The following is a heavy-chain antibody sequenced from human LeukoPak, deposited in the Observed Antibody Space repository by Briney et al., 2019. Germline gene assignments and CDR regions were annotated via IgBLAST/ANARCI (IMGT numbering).Heavy chain of an antibody. CDR2: ISSSSSYI. J-gene: IGHJ4*02. D-gene: IGHD6-19*01. V-gene: IGHV3-21*01. CDR1: GFTFSSYS. Sequence: PGGSLRLSCAASGFTFSSYSMNWVRQAPGKGLEWVSSISSSSSYIYYADSVKGRFTISRDNAKNSLYLQMNSLRAEDTAVYYCAKDIAVALLGFDYWGQGTLVTVSS. CDR3: AKDIAVALLGFDY.